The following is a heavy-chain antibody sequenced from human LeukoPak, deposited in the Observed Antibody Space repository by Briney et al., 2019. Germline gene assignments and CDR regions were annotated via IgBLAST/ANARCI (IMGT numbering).Heavy chain of an antibody. CDR3: ARLALSGKITI. CDR2: IYYSGST. Sequence: SETLSLTCAVYGGSFSDYSWSWIRQPPGKGLEWIGSIYYSGSTYYNPSLKSRVTISVDTSKNQFSLKLSSVTAADTAVYYCARLALSGKITIWGQGTLVTVSS. V-gene: IGHV4-34*01. CDR1: GGSFSDYS. J-gene: IGHJ4*02. D-gene: IGHD3-10*01.